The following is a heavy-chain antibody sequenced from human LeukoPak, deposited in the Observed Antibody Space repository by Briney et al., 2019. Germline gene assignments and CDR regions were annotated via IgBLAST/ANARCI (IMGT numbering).Heavy chain of an antibody. J-gene: IGHJ5*02. CDR1: GGTFSSYA. CDR2: IIPIFGTA. CDR3: ARDPRYCSSTSCYGDPDNWFDP. V-gene: IGHV1-69*05. Sequence: SVKVSCKASGGTFSSYAISWVRQAPGQGLEWMGRIIPIFGTANYAQKFQGRVTITTDESTSTAYMELSSLRSEDTAVYHCARDPRYCSSTSCYGDPDNWFDPWGQGTLVTVSS. D-gene: IGHD2-2*01.